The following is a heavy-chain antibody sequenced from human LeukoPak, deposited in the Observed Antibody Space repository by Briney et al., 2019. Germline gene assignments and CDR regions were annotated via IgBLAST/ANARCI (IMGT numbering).Heavy chain of an antibody. Sequence: GGSLRLSCAASGFAFSSYAMIWVRQAPGKGLEWVSGISGNDGSTFYADSVKGRFTISRDNSKNTLYLQMNSLRAEDTAVYYCASLLGSSSWYGDWGQGTLVTVSS. J-gene: IGHJ4*02. V-gene: IGHV3-23*01. CDR2: ISGNDGST. CDR1: GFAFSSYA. D-gene: IGHD6-13*01. CDR3: ASLLGSSSWYGD.